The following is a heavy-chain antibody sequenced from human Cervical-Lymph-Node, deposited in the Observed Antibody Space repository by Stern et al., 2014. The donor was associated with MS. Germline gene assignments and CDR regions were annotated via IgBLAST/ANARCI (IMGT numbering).Heavy chain of an antibody. Sequence: QLQLQESGPGLVKPSETLSLTCAVSGDSISSYTHYWAWIRQPPGKGLEWIRSVYYSGVTYYNPSLKVRVTISVDKSKNHFSMGLNSVTAADTAVYYCAKHACTGAACPFDLWGQGTLVTVSS. D-gene: IGHD2-8*02. CDR3: AKHACTGAACPFDL. CDR2: VYYSGVT. J-gene: IGHJ4*02. V-gene: IGHV4-39*01. CDR1: GDSISSYTHY.